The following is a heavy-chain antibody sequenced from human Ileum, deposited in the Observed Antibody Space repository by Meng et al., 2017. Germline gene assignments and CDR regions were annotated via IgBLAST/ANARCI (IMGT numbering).Heavy chain of an antibody. CDR1: GGSISSSSHC. J-gene: IGHJ4*02. Sequence: QLQLQESGPGLVKPSETLSLRCTVSGGSISSSSHCCDWIRQPPGKGLEWIGSICYSGTTYYNPSLKSRVSMSVDTSKKQISLKLNSVTAADTAVYYCARRTGEVDLLDYWGQGTLVTVSS. V-gene: IGHV4-39*01. D-gene: IGHD7-27*01. CDR3: ARRTGEVDLLDY. CDR2: ICYSGTT.